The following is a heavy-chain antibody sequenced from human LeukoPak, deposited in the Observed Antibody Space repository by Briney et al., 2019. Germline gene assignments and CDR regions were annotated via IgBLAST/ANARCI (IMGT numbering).Heavy chain of an antibody. J-gene: IGHJ6*03. CDR1: GFTFSSYE. V-gene: IGHV3-48*03. Sequence: GGSLRLSCAASGFTFSSYEMNWVRQAPGKGLEWVSYISSSGSTIYYADSVKGRFTISRDNSKHTLYLQMNSLRAEDTAVYYCAKDGGNYYDTGGSYLMRSYMDVWGKGTTVTVSS. D-gene: IGHD3-22*01. CDR2: ISSSGSTI. CDR3: AKDGGNYYDTGGSYLMRSYMDV.